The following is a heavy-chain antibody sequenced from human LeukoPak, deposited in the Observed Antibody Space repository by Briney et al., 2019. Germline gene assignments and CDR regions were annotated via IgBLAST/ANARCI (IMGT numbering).Heavy chain of an antibody. CDR2: IYYSGST. CDR3: ASIDGYNLPAEG. CDR1: GGSISSYY. J-gene: IGHJ4*02. D-gene: IGHD5-24*01. Sequence: SETLSLTCTVSGGSISSYYWSWIRQPPGKGLEWIGYIYYSGSTNYNPSLKSRVTISVDTSKNQFSLKLSSVTAADTAVYYCASIDGYNLPAEGWGQGTLVTVSS. V-gene: IGHV4-59*01.